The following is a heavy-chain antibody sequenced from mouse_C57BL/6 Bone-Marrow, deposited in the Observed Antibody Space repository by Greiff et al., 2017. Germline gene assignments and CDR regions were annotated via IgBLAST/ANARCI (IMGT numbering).Heavy chain of an antibody. CDR1: GFSLTSYG. CDR2: LWSGGST. V-gene: IGHV2-2*01. D-gene: IGHD1-1*01. Sequence: VQLQQSGPGLVQPSQSLSITCTVSGFSLTSYGVHWVRQSPGKGLEWLGVLWSGGSTDYNAAVISRLSISKDNSKSQVFFKMNSLQADDTAIYYGARNWITTVVAKDYYAMDYWGQGTSVTVSS. CDR3: ARNWITTVVAKDYYAMDY. J-gene: IGHJ4*01.